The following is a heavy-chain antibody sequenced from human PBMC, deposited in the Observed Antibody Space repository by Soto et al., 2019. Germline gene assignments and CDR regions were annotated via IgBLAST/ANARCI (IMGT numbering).Heavy chain of an antibody. CDR3: ARGIAARPTLRSYYYYGMDV. CDR1: GGTFSSYA. Sequence: SVKVSCKASGGTFSSYAISWVRQAPGQGLEWMGGIIPIFGTANYAQEFQGRVTITADESTSTAYMELSSLRSEDTAVYYCARGIAARPTLRSYYYYGMDVWGQGTTVTVS. CDR2: IIPIFGTA. J-gene: IGHJ6*02. D-gene: IGHD6-6*01. V-gene: IGHV1-69*13.